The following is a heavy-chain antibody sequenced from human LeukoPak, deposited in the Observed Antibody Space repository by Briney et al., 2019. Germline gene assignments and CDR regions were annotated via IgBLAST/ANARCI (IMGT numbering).Heavy chain of an antibody. J-gene: IGHJ4*02. V-gene: IGHV4-34*01. CDR1: GGSFSDFY. D-gene: IGHD4-23*01. Sequence: SETLSLTCAVTGGSFSDFYWSWIRQPPGKGLEWIGEINHFGRTNYNPSLKSRVTISLDTSKKQFSLKLDSVTAADTAVYYCGRNDYGANSYWGQGTLVSVSS. CDR2: INHFGRT. CDR3: GRNDYGANSY.